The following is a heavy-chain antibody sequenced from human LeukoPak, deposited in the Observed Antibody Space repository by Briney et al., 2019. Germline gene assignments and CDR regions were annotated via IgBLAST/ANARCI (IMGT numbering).Heavy chain of an antibody. D-gene: IGHD3-22*01. J-gene: IGHJ4*02. Sequence: SETLSLTCTVSGGSISSYYWGWIRQPPGKGLEWIGYIYYSGSTNYNPSLKSRVTISVDTSKNQFSLKLSSVTAADTAVYYCARQDSSGNYFDYWGQGTLVTVSS. CDR1: GGSISSYY. V-gene: IGHV4-59*08. CDR2: IYYSGST. CDR3: ARQDSSGNYFDY.